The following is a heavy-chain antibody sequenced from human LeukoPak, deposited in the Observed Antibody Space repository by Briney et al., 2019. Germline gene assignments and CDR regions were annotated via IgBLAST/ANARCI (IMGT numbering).Heavy chain of an antibody. J-gene: IGHJ6*03. CDR2: TRNKANSYTT. CDR3: ARWGYSYGSVYYYYMDV. Sequence: PGGSLRLSCAASGFTFSDHYMDWVRQAPGKGLEWVGRTRNKANSYTTEYAASVKGRFSISRDDSKNSLYLQMNSLRAEDTAVYYCARWGYSYGSVYYYYMDVWGKGTTVTVSS. D-gene: IGHD5-18*01. V-gene: IGHV3-72*01. CDR1: GFTFSDHY.